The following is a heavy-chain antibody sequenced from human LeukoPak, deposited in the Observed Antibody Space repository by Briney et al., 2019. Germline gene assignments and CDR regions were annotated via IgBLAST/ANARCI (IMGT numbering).Heavy chain of an antibody. D-gene: IGHD6-19*01. CDR3: AKEAIAVAGSQPFDY. V-gene: IGHV3-33*06. Sequence: PGRSLRLSCAASGFTFSSYGMHWVRQAPGKGLEWVAVIWYDGSNKYYADSVKGRFTISRDNSKNTLYLQMNSLRAEDTAVYYCAKEAIAVAGSQPFDYWGQGTLVTVS. CDR2: IWYDGSNK. CDR1: GFTFSSYG. J-gene: IGHJ4*02.